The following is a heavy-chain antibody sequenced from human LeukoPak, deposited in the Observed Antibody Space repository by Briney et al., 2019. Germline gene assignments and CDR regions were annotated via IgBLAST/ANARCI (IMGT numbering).Heavy chain of an antibody. CDR3: AKGASGSLLWFGELLL. Sequence: GSLRLSCAASGFTFSSYAMSWVRQAPGKGLEWVSAISGSGGSTYYADSVKGRFTIPRDNSKNTLYLQMNSLRAEDTAVYYCAKGASGSLLWFGELLLWGQGTLVTVSS. J-gene: IGHJ4*02. D-gene: IGHD3-10*01. CDR1: GFTFSSYA. V-gene: IGHV3-23*01. CDR2: ISGSGGST.